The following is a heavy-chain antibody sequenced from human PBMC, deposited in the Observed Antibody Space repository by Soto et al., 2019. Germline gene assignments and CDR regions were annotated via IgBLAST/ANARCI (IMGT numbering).Heavy chain of an antibody. CDR1: GGSVSNSY. Sequence: ETLSLTCTVSGGSVSNSYWGWIRQPPGKGLEWVAYVYYSGSTNYNPSLGSRVTISVDKSKNQFSLKMTSVTGADTAVYYCARGRSHEWELLVQYFDYWGQGTLVTVSS. CDR2: VYYSGST. CDR3: ARGRSHEWELLVQYFDY. D-gene: IGHD1-26*01. J-gene: IGHJ4*02. V-gene: IGHV4-59*02.